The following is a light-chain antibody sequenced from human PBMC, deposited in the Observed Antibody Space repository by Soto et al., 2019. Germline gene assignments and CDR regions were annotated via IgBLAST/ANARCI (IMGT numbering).Light chain of an antibody. CDR2: EVS. Sequence: QSALTQPASVSGSPGQSITISCTGTSSDVGGYNYVSWYQQHPGKAPKLMIYEVSNRPSGVSNRFSGSKSGNTASLTISGLQAEDEADYYCQSYDSSLSGYYVLGTGTKV. J-gene: IGLJ1*01. CDR1: SSDVGGYNY. V-gene: IGLV2-14*01. CDR3: QSYDSSLSGYYV.